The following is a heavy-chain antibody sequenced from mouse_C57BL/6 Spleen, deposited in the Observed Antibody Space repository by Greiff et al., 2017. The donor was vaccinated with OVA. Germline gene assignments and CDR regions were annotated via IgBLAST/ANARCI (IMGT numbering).Heavy chain of an antibody. CDR3: TGGITTVVATYFDY. D-gene: IGHD1-1*01. CDR1: GFTFSNYW. J-gene: IGHJ2*01. CDR2: IRLKSDNYAT. V-gene: IGHV6-3*01. Sequence: EVKLVESGGGLVQPGGSMKLSCVASGFTFSNYWMNWVRQSPERGLEWVAQIRLKSDNYATHYAESVKGRFTISRDDSKSSVYLQMNNLRAEDTGIYYCTGGITTVVATYFDYWGQGTTLTVSS.